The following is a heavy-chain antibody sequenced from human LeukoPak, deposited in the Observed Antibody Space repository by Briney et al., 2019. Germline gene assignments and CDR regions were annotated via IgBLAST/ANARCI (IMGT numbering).Heavy chain of an antibody. Sequence: GGSLRLSCAASGSTFSSYGIHWVRQAPGKGLEWVAVIWYDGSNKYYADSVKGRFTISRDNSKNTLYLQMNSLRAEDTAVYYCAKSPFEANYYFDYWGQGTLVTVSS. CDR1: GSTFSSYG. J-gene: IGHJ4*02. V-gene: IGHV3-33*06. D-gene: IGHD4/OR15-4a*01. CDR2: IWYDGSNK. CDR3: AKSPFEANYYFDY.